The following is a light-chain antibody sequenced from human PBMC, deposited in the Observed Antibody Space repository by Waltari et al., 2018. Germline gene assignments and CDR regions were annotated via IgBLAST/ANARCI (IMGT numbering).Light chain of an antibody. CDR2: DAS. CDR3: QKYGRTPRP. V-gene: IGKV3-20*01. Sequence: EIVLTQSPGTLSLSPWESASLSCRASQSLGNTYLAWDRQKPGQAPRLLIFDASRRATGIPDRFSGSGSGTDFTLTISRLEPEDFAVYFCQKYGRTPRPFGGGTKVEI. J-gene: IGKJ4*01. CDR1: QSLGNTY.